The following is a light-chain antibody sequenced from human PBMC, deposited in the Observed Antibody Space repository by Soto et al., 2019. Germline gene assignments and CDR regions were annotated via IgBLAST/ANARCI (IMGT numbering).Light chain of an antibody. CDR3: QQYNNLVT. CDR1: QSVSSN. CDR2: GAS. Sequence: EIVMTQSPDTLAVAAGERATLSCRASQSVSSNLAWYQQKPGQAPRLLIYGASTRAAGIPARFSGSGSGTEFTLTISRLQAEDFAVYYCQQYNNLVTFGGGTKVDI. V-gene: IGKV3-15*01. J-gene: IGKJ4*01.